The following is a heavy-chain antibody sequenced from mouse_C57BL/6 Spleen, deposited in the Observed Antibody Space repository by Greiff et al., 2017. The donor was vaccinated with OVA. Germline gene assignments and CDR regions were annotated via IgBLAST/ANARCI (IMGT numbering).Heavy chain of an antibody. CDR2: IWGGGSK. V-gene: IGHV2-9*01. CDR1: GFSLTSYG. J-gene: IGHJ4*01. CDR3: AKRACYGCTYSMGY. D-gene: IGHD1-1*01. Sequence: VLLVESGPGLVAPSQRLSITCTVSGFSLTSYGVDWVSQPPGKGLEWMGVIWGGGSKNYNSALLSRLSISKNNSNTQVFLKMNSLQTDDTAMYYFAKRACYGCTYSMGYWGQGTSVTVSS.